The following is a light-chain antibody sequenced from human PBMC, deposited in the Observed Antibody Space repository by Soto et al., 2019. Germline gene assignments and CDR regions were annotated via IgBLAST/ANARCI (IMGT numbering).Light chain of an antibody. V-gene: IGKV3-20*01. Sequence: EIVLTQSPGTLSESPGERATLSCRASQSVSSSYLAWYQQKPGQAPRLLIYGASSRATGIPGRFSGSGSGTDFTLTISRLETEDFAVYYCQHYGSSPTFGQGTKVEIK. CDR3: QHYGSSPT. CDR2: GAS. CDR1: QSVSSSY. J-gene: IGKJ1*01.